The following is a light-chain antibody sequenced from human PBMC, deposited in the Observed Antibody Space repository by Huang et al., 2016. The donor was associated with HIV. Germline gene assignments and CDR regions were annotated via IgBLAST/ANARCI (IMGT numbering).Light chain of an antibody. V-gene: IGKV4-1*01. Sequence: DIVMTQSPDSLAVSLGERATINCKSSQSVLYSSNNKNYLAGYRQKPGQPPKLLIYWASTRESGVPDRFSGSGSGTDFTLTISSLQAEDVAVYYCQQYYSTPVTFGQGTKLEIK. J-gene: IGKJ2*01. CDR2: WAS. CDR1: QSVLYSSNNKNY. CDR3: QQYYSTPVT.